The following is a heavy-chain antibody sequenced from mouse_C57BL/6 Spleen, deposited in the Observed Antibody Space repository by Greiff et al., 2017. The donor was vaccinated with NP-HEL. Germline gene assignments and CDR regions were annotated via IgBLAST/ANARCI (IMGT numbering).Heavy chain of an antibody. CDR2: IWWDDDK. J-gene: IGHJ4*01. CDR1: GFSLSTFGMG. CDR3: ARILGNYEGYAMDY. Sequence: QVTLKESGPGILQPSQTLSLTCSFSGFSLSTFGMGVGWIRQPSGKGLEWLVHIWWDDDKYYNPALKSRLTISKYTSKNPVFLKIANVDTADTATYYCARILGNYEGYAMDYWGQGTSVTVSS. V-gene: IGHV8-8*01. D-gene: IGHD2-1*01.